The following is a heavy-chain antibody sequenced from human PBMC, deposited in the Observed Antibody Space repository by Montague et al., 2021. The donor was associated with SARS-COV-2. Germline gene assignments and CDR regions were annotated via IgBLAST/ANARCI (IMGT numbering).Heavy chain of an antibody. D-gene: IGHD6-19*01. J-gene: IGHJ6*02. CDR2: ISISGST. Sequence: TLSLTCTVSGGPISSGSYYWSWIRQPAGKGLEWIGRISISGSTNYNPSLKSRVTISVDTSKNQFSLKLSSVTAADTAVYYCARGADRYYFYGMDVWGQGTTVTVSS. CDR1: GGPISSGSYY. CDR3: ARGADRYYFYGMDV. V-gene: IGHV4-61*02.